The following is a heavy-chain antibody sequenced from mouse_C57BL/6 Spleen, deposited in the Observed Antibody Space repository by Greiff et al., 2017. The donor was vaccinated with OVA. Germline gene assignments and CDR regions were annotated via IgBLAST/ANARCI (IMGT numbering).Heavy chain of an antibody. D-gene: IGHD2-1*01. J-gene: IGHJ1*03. Sequence: ESGPGLVKPSQSLSLTCSVTGYSITSGYYWNWIRQFPGNKLEWMGYISYDGSNNYNPSLKNRISITRDTSKNQFFLKLNSVTTEDTATYYCARIYYGNLIDVWGTGTTVTVSS. V-gene: IGHV3-6*01. CDR3: ARIYYGNLIDV. CDR2: ISYDGSN. CDR1: GYSITSGYY.